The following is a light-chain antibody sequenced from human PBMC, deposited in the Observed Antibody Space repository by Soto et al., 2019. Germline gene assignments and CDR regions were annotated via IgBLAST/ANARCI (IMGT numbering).Light chain of an antibody. Sequence: ILFAQVSGTPAFPPGERATPSLRASQSVSRNYLAWYQQKPGQAPRLLIYDASNRATGIPARFSGSGSGTDFTLTISSLEPEDFAVYYCQQRSNWPTFGQGTKVDIK. CDR3: QQRSNWPT. CDR1: QSVSRNY. CDR2: DAS. J-gene: IGKJ1*01. V-gene: IGKV3-11*01.